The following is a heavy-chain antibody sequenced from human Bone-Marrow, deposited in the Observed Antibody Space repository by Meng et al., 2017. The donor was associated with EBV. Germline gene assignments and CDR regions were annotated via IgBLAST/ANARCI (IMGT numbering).Heavy chain of an antibody. J-gene: IGHJ4*02. D-gene: IGHD3-10*01. V-gene: IGHV1-69*01. CDR3: ASESGRGFTPDY. Sequence: QGELVQGGAEVKKPWSSVKVSCLTSGGTFNSDAGSWVRQAPGQGLEWMGGLIPMSGAPHYAQKFQGRVTITADESTSTHYMDLSNLRSDDTAMYYCASESGRGFTPDYWGQGTLVTVSS. CDR2: LIPMSGAP. CDR1: GGTFNSDA.